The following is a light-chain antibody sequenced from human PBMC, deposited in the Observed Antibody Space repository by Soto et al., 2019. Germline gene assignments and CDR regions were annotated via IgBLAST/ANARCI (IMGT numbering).Light chain of an antibody. CDR1: SSNIGAGYD. J-gene: IGLJ2*01. V-gene: IGLV1-40*01. CDR2: GNS. CDR3: QSYDSSLSGSRV. Sequence: QSVLTQPPSVSGAPGQRVTISCTGSSSNIGAGYDVHWYQQLPGTAPKLLIYGNSNRPSRVPDRFSGSKSGTSASLAITGLQAEDEGDYYCQSYDSSLSGSRVFGGGTKLTVL.